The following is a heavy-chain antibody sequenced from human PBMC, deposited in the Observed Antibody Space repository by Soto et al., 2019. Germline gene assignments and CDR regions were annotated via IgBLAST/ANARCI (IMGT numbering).Heavy chain of an antibody. J-gene: IGHJ4*02. D-gene: IGHD3-9*01. CDR1: GGSFSGYY. Sequence: QVQLQQWGAGLLKPSETLSLTCAVYGGSFSGYYWSWIRQPPGKGLEWIGEINHSGSTNYNPSLKSRVTISVDTSKNQFSLKLSSVTAADTAVYYCARGGRSVVRYFDWLSGNFYDYWGQGTLVTVSS. CDR3: ARGGRSVVRYFDWLSGNFYDY. V-gene: IGHV4-34*01. CDR2: INHSGST.